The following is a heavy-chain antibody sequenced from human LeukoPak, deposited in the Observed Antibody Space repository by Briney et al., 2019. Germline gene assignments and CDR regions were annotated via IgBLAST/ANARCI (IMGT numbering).Heavy chain of an antibody. J-gene: IGHJ3*02. Sequence: GGSLRLSCAASGFTFSSYSMNWVRQAPGKGLEWVSSISSSSSYIYYADSVKGRFTISRDNAKNSLYLRMNSLRAEDTAVYYCARDRAYYYDSSGYSTRAFDIWGQGTMVTVSS. CDR2: ISSSSSYI. D-gene: IGHD3-22*01. V-gene: IGHV3-21*01. CDR1: GFTFSSYS. CDR3: ARDRAYYYDSSGYSTRAFDI.